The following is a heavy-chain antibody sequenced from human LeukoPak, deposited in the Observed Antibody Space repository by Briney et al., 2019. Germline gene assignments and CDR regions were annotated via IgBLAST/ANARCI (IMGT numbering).Heavy chain of an antibody. CDR3: ARGQQCLEAFDY. V-gene: IGHV1-8*01. Sequence: ASVKVSCKASGYTFTSYDINWVRQATGQGLEWMGWMNPNSGNTGYAQKFQGRVTMTRNTSISTAYMELSSLRSEDTAVYYCARGQQCLEAFDYGGLGTLVTVSS. CDR1: GYTFTSYD. D-gene: IGHD6-19*01. CDR2: MNPNSGNT. J-gene: IGHJ4*02.